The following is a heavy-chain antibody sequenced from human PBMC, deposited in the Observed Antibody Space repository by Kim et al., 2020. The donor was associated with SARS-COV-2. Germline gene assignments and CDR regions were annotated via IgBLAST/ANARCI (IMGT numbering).Heavy chain of an antibody. J-gene: IGHJ5*02. V-gene: IGHV1-69*04. CDR3: ASDRSGIDKGNWFDP. Sequence: KFQGRVTITADKSTSTAYMELSSLRSEDTAVYYCASDRSGIDKGNWFDPWGQGTLVTVSS.